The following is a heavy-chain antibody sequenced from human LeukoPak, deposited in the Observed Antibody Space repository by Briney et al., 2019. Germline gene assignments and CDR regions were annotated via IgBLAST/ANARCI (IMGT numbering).Heavy chain of an antibody. J-gene: IGHJ4*02. CDR1: GYTFTAYS. D-gene: IGHD2-2*01. CDR2: INPNSGGT. Sequence: ASVKVSCKASGYTFTAYSMHWVRQAPGQGLEWMGWINPNSGGTNYAQKFQGRVTMTRDTSITTAYMELSRLRSDDTAVYYCARDPDIVVVPAARQGGYFDYWGQGTLVTVSS. CDR3: ARDPDIVVVPAARQGGYFDY. V-gene: IGHV1-2*02.